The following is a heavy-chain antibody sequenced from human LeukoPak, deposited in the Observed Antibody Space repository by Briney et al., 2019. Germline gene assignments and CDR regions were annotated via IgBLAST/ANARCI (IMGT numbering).Heavy chain of an antibody. D-gene: IGHD3-10*01. J-gene: IGHJ4*02. CDR1: GFSFSSYW. CDR2: INSDGSGT. Sequence: PGGSLRLSCAASGFSFSSYWMHWVRQAPGKGLIWVSRINSDGSGTTYADSVKGRFTISRDNSKNTLYLQMNSLRAEDTAVYYCAKVTYGSGTYGAFDSWGQGTLVTVSS. CDR3: AKVTYGSGTYGAFDS. V-gene: IGHV3-74*01.